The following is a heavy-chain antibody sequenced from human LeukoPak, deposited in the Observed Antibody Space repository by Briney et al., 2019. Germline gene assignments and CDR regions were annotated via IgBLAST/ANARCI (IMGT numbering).Heavy chain of an antibody. CDR2: INPNSGNT. CDR1: GYTFTGYY. D-gene: IGHD6-13*01. J-gene: IGHJ4*02. CDR3: ARADSSSWSDY. V-gene: IGHV1-8*02. Sequence: ASVKVSCKASGYTFTGYYMHWVRQAPGQGLEWMGWINPNSGNTGYAQKFQGRVTMTRNTSISTAYMELSSLRSEDTAVYYCARADSSSWSDYWGQGTLVTVSS.